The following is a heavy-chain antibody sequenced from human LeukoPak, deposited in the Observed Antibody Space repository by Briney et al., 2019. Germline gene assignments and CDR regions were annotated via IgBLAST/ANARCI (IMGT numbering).Heavy chain of an antibody. V-gene: IGHV3-11*04. Sequence: GGSLRLSCAASGFTFSDYYMSWIRQAPGKGLEWVSYINSGGSTTDYADSVKGRFTISRDNAKNSLDLQMNSLRVEDTAVYYCAKDRIVGTNYLGYGMDVWGQGTTVTVSS. J-gene: IGHJ6*02. CDR2: INSGGSTT. CDR3: AKDRIVGTNYLGYGMDV. CDR1: GFTFSDYY. D-gene: IGHD1-26*01.